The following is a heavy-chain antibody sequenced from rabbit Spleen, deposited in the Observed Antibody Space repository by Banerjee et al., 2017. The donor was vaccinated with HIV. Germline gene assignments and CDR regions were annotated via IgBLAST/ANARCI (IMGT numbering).Heavy chain of an antibody. CDR2: IYAGSFGST. Sequence: QSLEESGGDLVKPGASLTLTCTGSGFSFSSSYYICWVRQAPGKGLEWIACIYAGSFGSTVYASWAKGRFTISKTSSTTVTLQMTSLTAADTATYFCARDTSSSFSSYGMDLWGPGTLVT. J-gene: IGHJ6*01. CDR3: ARDTSSSFSSYGMDL. D-gene: IGHD1-1*01. V-gene: IGHV1S40*01. CDR1: GFSFSSSYY.